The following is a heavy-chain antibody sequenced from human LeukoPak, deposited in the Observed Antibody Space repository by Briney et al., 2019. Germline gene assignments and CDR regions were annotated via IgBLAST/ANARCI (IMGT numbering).Heavy chain of an antibody. Sequence: ASVKVSCKASGYTFTSYGISWVRQAPGQGLEWMGWISAYNGNTNYAQKLQGRVTMTTDTSTSTAYMELRSLRSDDTAVYYCARDNMFAVAGTRAYFDYWGQGTLVTVSS. V-gene: IGHV1-18*01. CDR1: GYTFTSYG. CDR2: ISAYNGNT. J-gene: IGHJ4*02. CDR3: ARDNMFAVAGTRAYFDY. D-gene: IGHD6-19*01.